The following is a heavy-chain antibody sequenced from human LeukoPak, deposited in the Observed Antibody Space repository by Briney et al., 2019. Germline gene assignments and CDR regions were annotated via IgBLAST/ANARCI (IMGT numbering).Heavy chain of an antibody. V-gene: IGHV4-31*03. CDR2: IYYSGST. Sequence: SETLSLTCTVSGGSIRSGGYYWSWIRQHPGKGLEWLGYIYYSGSTYYNPSLKSRVTISVDTSKNQFSLKMSSVTAADTAVYYCARALGVGATEWYFDLWGRGTLVTVSS. D-gene: IGHD1-26*01. J-gene: IGHJ2*01. CDR1: GGSIRSGGYY. CDR3: ARALGVGATEWYFDL.